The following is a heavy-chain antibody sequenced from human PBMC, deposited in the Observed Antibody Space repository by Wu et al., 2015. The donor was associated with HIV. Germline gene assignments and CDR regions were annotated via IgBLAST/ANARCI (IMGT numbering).Heavy chain of an antibody. CDR3: ARDLRIAAGREDWFDP. D-gene: IGHD6-13*01. Sequence: QVQLVQSGAEVKKPGSSVKVSCKASGGTFSSYAISWVRQAPGQGLEWMGRIIPIFGTANYAQKFQGRVTITADESTSTAYMELSSLRSEDTAVYYCARDLRIAAGREDWFDPWGQGTLVTVSS. J-gene: IGHJ5*02. V-gene: IGHV1-69*13. CDR2: IIPIFGTA. CDR1: GGTFSSYA.